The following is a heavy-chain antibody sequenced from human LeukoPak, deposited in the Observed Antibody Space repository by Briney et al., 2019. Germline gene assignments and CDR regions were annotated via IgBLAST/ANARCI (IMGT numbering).Heavy chain of an antibody. V-gene: IGHV3-7*01. D-gene: IGHD1-26*01. CDR3: ARVGAWELQRVFDY. CDR2: INRGGNVV. CDR1: GFTFSDYW. J-gene: IGHJ4*02. Sequence: PGGSLRLSCAASGFTFSDYWVTWVRQVPGKGLEWVANINRGGNVVHYVDSVKGRFTISRDNAKNSLYLQLDSLRVEDTAVYYCARVGAWELQRVFDYWGQGTLVTVSS.